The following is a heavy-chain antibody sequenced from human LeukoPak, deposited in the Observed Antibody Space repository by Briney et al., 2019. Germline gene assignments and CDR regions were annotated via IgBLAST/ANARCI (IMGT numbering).Heavy chain of an antibody. CDR1: GFTVSSYY. V-gene: IGHV3-66*01. Sequence: GGSLRLSCAASGFTVSSYYMSWVRQAPGKGLEWVSIIYSSGGTYYADSARGRFTISRDFSKNTLYLQMNSLRTEDTAVYYCANYCSGGSGRPCYSGYYWGQGTLVTVSS. J-gene: IGHJ4*02. D-gene: IGHD2-15*01. CDR2: IYSSGGT. CDR3: ANYCSGGSGRPCYSGYY.